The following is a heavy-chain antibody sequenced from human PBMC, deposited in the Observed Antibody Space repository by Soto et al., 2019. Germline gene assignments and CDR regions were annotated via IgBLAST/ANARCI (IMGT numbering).Heavy chain of an antibody. CDR2: MNPNSGNT. CDR3: ARRGIVVVPAATGTNYYYYYYMDV. J-gene: IGHJ6*03. Sequence: ASVKVSCKASGYTFTSYDINWVRQATGQGLEWMGWMNPNSGNTGYAQKFQGRVTMTRNTSISTAYMELSSLRSEDTAVYYCARRGIVVVPAATGTNYYYYYYMDVWGKGTTVTVSS. CDR1: GYTFTSYD. V-gene: IGHV1-8*01. D-gene: IGHD2-2*01.